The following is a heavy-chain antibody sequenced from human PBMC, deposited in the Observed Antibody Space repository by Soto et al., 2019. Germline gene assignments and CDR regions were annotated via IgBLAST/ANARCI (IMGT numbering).Heavy chain of an antibody. CDR2: ISGSGGST. CDR1: GFTFSSYA. D-gene: IGHD6-13*01. V-gene: IGHV3-23*01. CDR3: AKDPESAAAGMVPVYFDY. J-gene: IGHJ4*02. Sequence: GGSLRLSCAASGFTFSSYAMSWVRQAPGKGLEWVSAISGSGGSTYYADSVKGRFTISRDNSKNTLYLQMNSLRAEDTAVYYCAKDPESAAAGMVPVYFDYWGQGTLVTVSS.